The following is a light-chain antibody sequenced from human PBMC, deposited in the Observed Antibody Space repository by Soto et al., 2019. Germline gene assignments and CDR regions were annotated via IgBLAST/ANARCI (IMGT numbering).Light chain of an antibody. V-gene: IGLV2-11*01. CDR3: GSYAGGSTLL. CDR2: AVT. CDR1: SSDVGGYKA. Sequence: QSVLTQPRSGSGSPVQSVTISFTGTSSDVGGYKAVSWYHQHTGKAPKLLIYAVTKRPSGVPDRFSGSKSGNTASLTISGLQGEEEADYYCGSYAGGSTLLFGGGTTVAVL. J-gene: IGLJ3*02.